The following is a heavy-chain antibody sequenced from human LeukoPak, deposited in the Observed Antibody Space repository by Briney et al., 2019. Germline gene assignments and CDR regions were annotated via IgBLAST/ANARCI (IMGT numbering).Heavy chain of an antibody. Sequence: ASVKVSCKASGYTFTGYYMHWVRQAPGQGLEWMGWINSNSGGTNYAQKFQGRVTMTRDTSISTAYMELSRLRSDDTAVYYCARDAIAAAGTQLPYYYSYIDVWGKGTTVTISS. CDR3: ARDAIAAAGTQLPYYYSYIDV. CDR2: INSNSGGT. CDR1: GYTFTGYY. V-gene: IGHV1-2*02. D-gene: IGHD6-13*01. J-gene: IGHJ6*03.